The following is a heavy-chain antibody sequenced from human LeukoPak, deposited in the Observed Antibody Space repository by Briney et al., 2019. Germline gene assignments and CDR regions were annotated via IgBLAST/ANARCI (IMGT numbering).Heavy chain of an antibody. CDR2: IRHREYGGTA. J-gene: IGHJ4*02. Sequence: GGSVSLLRATSGFNYGVVAVVWIRQARGGGRGGLGFIRHREYGGTAEYGASVNGSFAISRDDHKSIVYLQMNDLRTEDTGVYYCPRERAGDVDYWGLGTLVTVSS. V-gene: IGHV3-49*03. CDR1: GFNYGVVA. CDR3: PRERAGDVDY.